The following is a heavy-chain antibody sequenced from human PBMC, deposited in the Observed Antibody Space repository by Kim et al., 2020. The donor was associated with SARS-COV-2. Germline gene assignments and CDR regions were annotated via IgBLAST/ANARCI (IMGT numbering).Heavy chain of an antibody. CDR3: TTATGDGSHSDY. Sequence: GGSLRLSCAASGFTFINAWMSWVRQAPGKGLEWVGRIKSKTDGGTTDYAAPVKGRFTISRDDSKNTLYLQMNSLKTEDTAVYYCTTATGDGSHSDYWGQGTLVTVSS. J-gene: IGHJ4*02. D-gene: IGHD1-26*01. CDR2: IKSKTDGGTT. V-gene: IGHV3-15*01. CDR1: GFTFINAW.